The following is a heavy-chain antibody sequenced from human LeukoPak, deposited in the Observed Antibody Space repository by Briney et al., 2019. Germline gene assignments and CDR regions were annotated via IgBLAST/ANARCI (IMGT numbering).Heavy chain of an antibody. D-gene: IGHD3-22*01. CDR2: ISAYNGNT. CDR3: ARDERYDSSGYPFDY. J-gene: IGHJ4*02. V-gene: IGHV1-18*01. Sequence: ASVKVSCKASGYTFTSYGISWVRQAPGQGLEWMGWISAYNGNTNYAQKLQGRVTMTTDTSTSTAYMELSRLRSDDTAVYYCARDERYDSSGYPFDYWGQGTLVTVS. CDR1: GYTFTSYG.